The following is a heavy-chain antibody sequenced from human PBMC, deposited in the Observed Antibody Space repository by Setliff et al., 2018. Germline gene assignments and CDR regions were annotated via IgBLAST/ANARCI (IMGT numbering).Heavy chain of an antibody. CDR2: IWYDGSNK. D-gene: IGHD2-15*01. CDR1: GFTFSRHG. CDR3: ARHSIPYCSGGDCPLDY. J-gene: IGHJ4*02. V-gene: IGHV3-33*01. Sequence: TGGSLRLSCGASGFTFSRHGMHWVRQAPDKGLEWVTFIWYDGSNKHYADSVKGRFTVSRDNSKNMLYLQLNSLRAEDTAVYYCARHSIPYCSGGDCPLDYWGQGTLVTVSS.